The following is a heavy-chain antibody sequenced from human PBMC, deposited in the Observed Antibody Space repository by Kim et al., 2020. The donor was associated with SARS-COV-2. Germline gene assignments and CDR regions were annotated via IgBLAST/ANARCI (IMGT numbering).Heavy chain of an antibody. Sequence: GGSLRLSCAASGFTFSASTIHWVRHASGKGLEWVGRIRSKANSYATAYTASVKGRFTISRDDAKNTAYLQMNSLKTEDTAVYYCSPSLGTDTVEDWGQGTLVTVSS. V-gene: IGHV3-73*01. CDR2: IRSKANSYAT. CDR3: SPSLGTDTVED. J-gene: IGHJ4*02. CDR1: GFTFSAST. D-gene: IGHD2-2*02.